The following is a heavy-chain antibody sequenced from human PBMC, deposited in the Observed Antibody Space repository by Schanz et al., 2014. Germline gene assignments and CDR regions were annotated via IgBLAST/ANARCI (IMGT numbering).Heavy chain of an antibody. D-gene: IGHD6-19*01. J-gene: IGHJ4*02. Sequence: QVQLVQSGAEVKKPGASVKVSCKASGYTFTSYGINWVRQAPGQGLEWMGWMNPDSGNTGYAQKLQGRVTMTTDTSTSTAYMELRSLRSDDTAVYYCAKDLISGWSGFDYWGQGTLVTVSS. CDR1: GYTFTSYG. CDR2: MNPDSGNT. CDR3: AKDLISGWSGFDY. V-gene: IGHV1-18*01.